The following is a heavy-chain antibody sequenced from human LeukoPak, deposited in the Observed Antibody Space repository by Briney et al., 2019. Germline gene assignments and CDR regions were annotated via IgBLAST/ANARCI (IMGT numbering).Heavy chain of an antibody. CDR1: GFTFSSYG. Sequence: PGRSLRLSCAASGFTFSSYGMHWVRQAPGKGLEWVAVIWYDGSNKYYADSVKGRFTISRDNSKNTLYLQMNSLRAEDTAVYYCARVRGIAVARDYFDYWGQGTLVTVSS. CDR2: IWYDGSNK. V-gene: IGHV3-33*01. J-gene: IGHJ4*02. CDR3: ARVRGIAVARDYFDY. D-gene: IGHD6-19*01.